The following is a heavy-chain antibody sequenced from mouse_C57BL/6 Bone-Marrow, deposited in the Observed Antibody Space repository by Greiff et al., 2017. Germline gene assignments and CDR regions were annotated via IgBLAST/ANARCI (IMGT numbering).Heavy chain of an antibody. CDR2: IHPNSGST. V-gene: IGHV1-64*01. CDR3: ARSKLRGFDY. D-gene: IGHD3-2*02. Sequence: QVHVKQPGAELVKPGASVKLSCKASGYTFTSYWMHWVKQRPGQGLEWIGMIHPNSGSTNYNEKFKSKATLTVDKSSSTAYMQLSSLTSEDSAVYYCARSKLRGFDYWGQGTTLTVSS. J-gene: IGHJ2*01. CDR1: GYTFTSYW.